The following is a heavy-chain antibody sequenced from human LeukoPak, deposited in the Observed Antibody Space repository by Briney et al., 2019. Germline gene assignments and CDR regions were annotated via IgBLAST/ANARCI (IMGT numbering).Heavy chain of an antibody. CDR2: INHSGST. D-gene: IGHD6-13*01. CDR3: ARDHKPQQLVRGGWFDP. V-gene: IGHV4-34*01. CDR1: GGSFSGYY. J-gene: IGHJ5*02. Sequence: SETLSLTCAVYGGSFSGYYWSWIRQPPGKGLEWIGEINHSGSTNYNPSLKSRVTISVDTSKNQFSLKLSSVTAADTAVYYCARDHKPQQLVRGGWFDPWGQGTLVTVSS.